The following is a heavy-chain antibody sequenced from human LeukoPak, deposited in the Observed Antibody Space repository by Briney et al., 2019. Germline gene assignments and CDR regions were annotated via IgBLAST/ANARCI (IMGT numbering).Heavy chain of an antibody. CDR3: ARDNSVGDVAWWFDP. D-gene: IGHD1-26*01. CDR1: GYGFTSHY. J-gene: IGHJ5*02. V-gene: IGHV1-46*01. CDR2: INPNGSST. Sequence: ASVKVSCKASGYGFTSHYMHWVRQAPGQGLEWMGLINPNGSSTLYAQKFQGRVTMTRDMSTTTDYMELSSLRSEDTAVYYCARDNSVGDVAWWFDPWGQGTLVTVSS.